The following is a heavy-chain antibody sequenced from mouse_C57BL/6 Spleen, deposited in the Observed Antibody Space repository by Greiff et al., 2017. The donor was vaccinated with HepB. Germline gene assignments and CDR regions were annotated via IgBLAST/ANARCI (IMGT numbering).Heavy chain of an antibody. CDR1: GFTFSNYW. CDR2: IRLKSDNYAT. Sequence: EVKVVESGGGLVQPGGSMKLSCVASGFTFSNYWMNWVRQSPEKGLEWVAQIRLKSDNYATHYAESVKGRFTISRDDSKSSVYLQMNNLRAEDTGIYYCIKLGQGDYWGQGTTLTVSS. D-gene: IGHD4-1*01. V-gene: IGHV6-3*01. CDR3: IKLGQGDY. J-gene: IGHJ2*01.